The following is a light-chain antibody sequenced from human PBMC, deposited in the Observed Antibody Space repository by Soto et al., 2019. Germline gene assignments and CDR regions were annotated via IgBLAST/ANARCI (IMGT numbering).Light chain of an antibody. J-gene: IGLJ1*01. CDR2: EVS. Sequence: QSVLTQPASVSGSPGQSITISCTGTSSDVGGYNYVSWYQQHPGKAPKLIIFEVSYRPSGISNRFSASKSGDTASLTSSGLQADDEADYYCCSYTDSTTHIVGSGTKVNVL. V-gene: IGLV2-14*01. CDR1: SSDVGGYNY. CDR3: CSYTDSTTHI.